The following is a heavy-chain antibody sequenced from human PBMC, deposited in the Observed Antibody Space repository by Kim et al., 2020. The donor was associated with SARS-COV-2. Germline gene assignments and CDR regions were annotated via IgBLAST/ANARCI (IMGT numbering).Heavy chain of an antibody. D-gene: IGHD3-10*01. CDR3: ARDYYGSGSYGWFDP. V-gene: IGHV3-11*06. Sequence: GGSLRFSCAASGFTFSDYYKSWIRQAPGKGPEWVSYISSSSSYTNYADSVKGRFTISRDNAKNSLYLQMNSLRAEDTAVYYCARDYYGSGSYGWFDPWGQGTLVTVSS. CDR2: ISSSSSYT. J-gene: IGHJ5*02. CDR1: GFTFSDYY.